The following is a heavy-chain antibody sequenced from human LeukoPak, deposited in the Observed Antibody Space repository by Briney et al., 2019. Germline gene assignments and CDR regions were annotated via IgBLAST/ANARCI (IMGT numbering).Heavy chain of an antibody. J-gene: IGHJ6*03. Sequence: ASVKVSCKASGYTFTGYYIHWVRQAPGQGLEWMGWINPNSGGTNYPQKFQGRVTMTRDTSISTAYMELSRLRSDDTAVYYCARAQGYSSSSPYYYYYYYMHVWGKGTTVTVSS. CDR1: GYTFTGYY. V-gene: IGHV1-2*02. CDR3: ARAQGYSSSSPYYYYYYYMHV. CDR2: INPNSGGT. D-gene: IGHD6-6*01.